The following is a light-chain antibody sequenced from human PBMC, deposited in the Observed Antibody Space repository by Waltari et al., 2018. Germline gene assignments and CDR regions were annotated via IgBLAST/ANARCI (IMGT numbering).Light chain of an antibody. V-gene: IGLV1-40*01. CDR3: QSYDTSLSVV. Sequence: PGQRVTISCTGGGSNIGAGYDVHWYRQLPGKAPELLIYGVNNRPSGVPDRFFGSLSGTSASLAITGLQAEDEADYYCQSYDTSLSVVFGGGTKLTV. CDR1: GSNIGAGYD. CDR2: GVN. J-gene: IGLJ2*01.